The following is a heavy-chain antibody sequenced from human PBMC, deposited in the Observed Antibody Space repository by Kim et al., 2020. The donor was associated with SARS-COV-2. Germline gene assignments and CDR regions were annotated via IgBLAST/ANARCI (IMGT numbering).Heavy chain of an antibody. CDR1: GFTFGDYA. J-gene: IGHJ3*01. CDR3: ANLAYDRTFDV. Sequence: GGSLRLSCAASGFTFGDYAMHWVRQAPGKGLEWVSGITWNSGDIGYADSVKGRFTISRDNAKNSVFLHMNSLREEDTALYYCANLAYDRTFDVWGQGTMVTVSS. V-gene: IGHV3-9*01. CDR2: ITWNSGDI. D-gene: IGHD3-3*01.